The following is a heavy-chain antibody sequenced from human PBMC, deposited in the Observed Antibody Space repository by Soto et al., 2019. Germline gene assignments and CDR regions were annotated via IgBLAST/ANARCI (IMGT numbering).Heavy chain of an antibody. CDR1: GGSISSSSYY. D-gene: IGHD3-10*01. V-gene: IGHV4-39*01. Sequence: QLQLQESGPGLVKPSETLSLTCTVSGGSISSSSYYWGWIRQPPGKGLEWIGSIYYSGSTYYNPSLKSRVTISVDTSKNQFSLKLSSVTAADTAVYYCARLDMVRGLWFDPWGQGTLVTVSS. CDR2: IYYSGST. CDR3: ARLDMVRGLWFDP. J-gene: IGHJ5*02.